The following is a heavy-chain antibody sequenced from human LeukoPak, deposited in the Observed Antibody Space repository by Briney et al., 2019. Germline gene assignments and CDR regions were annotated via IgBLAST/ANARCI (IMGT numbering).Heavy chain of an antibody. CDR3: AGTNYGGFDY. CDR1: GGSISSYY. CDR2: IYYSGST. D-gene: IGHD1-7*01. J-gene: IGHJ4*02. Sequence: SETLSLTCTVSGGSISSYYWSWIRQPPGKGLEWIGYIYYSGSTNYNPSLKSRVTISVDTSKNQFSLKLSSVTAADTAVYYCAGTNYGGFDYWGQGTLVTVSS. V-gene: IGHV4-59*01.